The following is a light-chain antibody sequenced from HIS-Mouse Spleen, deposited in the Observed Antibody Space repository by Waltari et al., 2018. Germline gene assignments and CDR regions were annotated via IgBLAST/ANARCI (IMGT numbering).Light chain of an antibody. J-gene: IGKJ1*01. CDR2: DAS. Sequence: IVLTQSPATLSLSPGERATLSCRSSQRVSSYLAWYQQKPGQAPRLLIYDASNRATGIPARFSGSGSGTDFTLNISSLEPEDFAVYYCQQRSNWTWTFGQGTKVEIK. CDR3: QQRSNWTWT. CDR1: QRVSSY. V-gene: IGKV3-11*01.